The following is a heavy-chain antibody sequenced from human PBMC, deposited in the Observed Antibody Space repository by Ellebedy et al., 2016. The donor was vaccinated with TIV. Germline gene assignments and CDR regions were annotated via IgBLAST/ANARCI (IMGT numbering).Heavy chain of an antibody. J-gene: IGHJ4*01. V-gene: IGHV1-18*01. D-gene: IGHD3-10*01. CDR3: ARDPWFGELDY. CDR2: ISAYNYKA. Sequence: AASVKVSCKASGYSYTTYGITWVRQAPGQGFEWLGWISAYNYKATYAQRFKDRLTVTTDLSTDTAYMELRSLTSDDTAVYFCARDPWFGELDYWGQGTHVTVSS. CDR1: GYSYTTYG.